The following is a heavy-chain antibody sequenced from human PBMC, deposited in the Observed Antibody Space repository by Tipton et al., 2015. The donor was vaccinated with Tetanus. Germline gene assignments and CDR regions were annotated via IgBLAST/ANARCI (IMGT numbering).Heavy chain of an antibody. V-gene: IGHV3-21*01. Sequence: SLRLSCAASGFTFSSYSMNWVRQAPGKGLEWVSSISSSSSYIYYADSVKGRFTISRDNAKNSLYLQMNSLGAEDAAVYYCASRSPRYCSTTSCFINYYYGMDVWGQGTTVTVSS. CDR3: ASRSPRYCSTTSCFINYYYGMDV. CDR1: GFTFSSYS. D-gene: IGHD2-2*01. J-gene: IGHJ6*02. CDR2: ISSSSSYI.